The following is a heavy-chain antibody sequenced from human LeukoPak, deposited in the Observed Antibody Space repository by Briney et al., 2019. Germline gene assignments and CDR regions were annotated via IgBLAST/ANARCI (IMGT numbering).Heavy chain of an antibody. Sequence: PGGSLRLSCAASGFTFSSYAMHWVRQAPGKGLEWVAVISYDGSNKYYADSVKGRFTISRDNSKNTLYLQMNSLRAEDTAVYYCARDPPPYDSGWYGSLRPRALDYWGQGTLVTVSS. CDR3: ARDPPPYDSGWYGSLRPRALDY. D-gene: IGHD6-19*01. V-gene: IGHV3-30*14. CDR2: ISYDGSNK. J-gene: IGHJ4*02. CDR1: GFTFSSYA.